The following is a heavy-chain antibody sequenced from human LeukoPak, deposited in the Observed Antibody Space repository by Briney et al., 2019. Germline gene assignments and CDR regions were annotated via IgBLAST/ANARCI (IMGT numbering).Heavy chain of an antibody. CDR3: ARGPYVPFPNWYFDL. D-gene: IGHD3-10*02. J-gene: IGHJ2*01. CDR2: INPNSGGT. V-gene: IGHV1-2*02. CDR1: GYTFTGYY. Sequence: ASVWVSCKASGYTFTGYYMHWVRQAPGQGLEWMGWINPNSGGTHYAPKFQGRVTMTRDTSISTAYMELSRLRSDDTAVYYCARGPYVPFPNWYFDLWGRGTLVTVSS.